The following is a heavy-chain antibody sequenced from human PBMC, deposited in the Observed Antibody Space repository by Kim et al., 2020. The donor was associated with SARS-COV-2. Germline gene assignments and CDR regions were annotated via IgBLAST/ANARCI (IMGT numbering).Heavy chain of an antibody. CDR1: GFTFDDYA. J-gene: IGHJ4*02. V-gene: IGHV3-9*01. Sequence: GGSLRLSCAASGFTFDDYAMHWVRQAPGKGLEWVSGISWNSGSIGYADSVKGRFTISRDNAKNSLYLQMNSLRAEDTALYYCAKDTGGSWFQGGVDYWGQGTLVTVSS. CDR3: AKDTGGSWFQGGVDY. D-gene: IGHD6-13*01. CDR2: ISWNSGSI.